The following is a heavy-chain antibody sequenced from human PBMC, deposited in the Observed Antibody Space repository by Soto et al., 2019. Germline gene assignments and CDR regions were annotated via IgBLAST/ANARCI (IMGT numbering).Heavy chain of an antibody. Sequence: QVQLQESGPGLVKPSQTLSLTCTVSGGSISSGGYYWSWIRQHPGKGLEWIGYIYYSENTNYNPSLKSRVTTSGDASKNQFSLKLSSVTAADTAVYYCARARDTIMPWDYWGQGTLVTVSS. CDR1: GGSISSGGYY. J-gene: IGHJ4*02. D-gene: IGHD5-18*01. CDR2: IYYSENT. CDR3: ARARDTIMPWDY. V-gene: IGHV4-31*03.